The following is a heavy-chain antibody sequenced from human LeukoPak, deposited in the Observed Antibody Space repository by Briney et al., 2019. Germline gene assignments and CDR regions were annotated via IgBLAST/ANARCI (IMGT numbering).Heavy chain of an antibody. CDR2: ISTGGSP. CDR3: VGGFRGYPFDY. V-gene: IGHV3-53*01. Sequence: PGGSLRLSCAASGFTVSINYMTWVRQAPGKGLEWVSLISTGGSPYYTDSVKGRFTISRDNSKNTLFLQMNSLRAEDTAVYYCVGGFRGYPFDYWGQGTLVTVSS. D-gene: IGHD5-18*01. CDR1: GFTVSINY. J-gene: IGHJ4*02.